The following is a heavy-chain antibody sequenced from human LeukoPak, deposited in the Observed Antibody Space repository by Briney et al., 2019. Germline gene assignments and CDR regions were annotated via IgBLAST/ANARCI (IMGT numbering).Heavy chain of an antibody. V-gene: IGHV3-23*01. J-gene: IGHJ2*01. CDR2: INDSGGYT. D-gene: IGHD1-26*01. Sequence: PGGSLRLSCAASGFTFSSDALNWVRQAPGKGLEWVSGINDSGGYTYYADRVKGRFTISRDNSKNTLYLQMNNLRVEDTAVYYCAKDTGGWYFDLWGRGALVTVSS. CDR1: GFTFSSDA. CDR3: AKDTGGWYFDL.